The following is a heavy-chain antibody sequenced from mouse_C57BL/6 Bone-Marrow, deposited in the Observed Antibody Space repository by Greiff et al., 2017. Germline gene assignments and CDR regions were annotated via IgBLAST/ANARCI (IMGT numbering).Heavy chain of an antibody. Sequence: QVQLQQPGAELVRPGTSVTLSCKASGYSFTSYWLRWVKQRPGQGLEWIGVIDPSDSYTNYNQKFKGKATLTVDTSSSTAYMQLSSLTSEDSAVYYCAAYGNFAYWGQGTLVTVSA. CDR3: AAYGNFAY. V-gene: IGHV1-59*01. CDR2: IDPSDSYT. D-gene: IGHD2-1*01. J-gene: IGHJ3*01. CDR1: GYSFTSYW.